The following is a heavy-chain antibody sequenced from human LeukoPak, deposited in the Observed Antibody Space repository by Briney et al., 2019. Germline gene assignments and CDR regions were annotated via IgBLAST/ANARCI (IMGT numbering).Heavy chain of an antibody. CDR2: ISTTTSY. Sequence: GGSLRLSCATSGFTFSNYSLNWVRQAPGKGLEWVSSISTTTSYYADSVKGRFTISRDKAKNSLYLQMNSLRAEDTAVYYCAELGITMIGGVWGKGTTVTISS. J-gene: IGHJ6*04. V-gene: IGHV3-21*01. CDR3: AELGITMIGGV. CDR1: GFTFSNYS. D-gene: IGHD3-10*02.